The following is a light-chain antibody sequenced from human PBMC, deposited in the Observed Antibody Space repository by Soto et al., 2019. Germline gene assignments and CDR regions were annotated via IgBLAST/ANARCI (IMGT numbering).Light chain of an antibody. CDR2: GAS. CDR1: QNIGSTY. J-gene: IGKJ3*01. Sequence: EIVLTQSPGTLSLFPGERATLFCRASQNIGSTYLAWYQQRYGRTPRLLIHGASSRATDIPDRFSGSGSGTDFTLTISSLQSEDFAVYYCQQYNNWSYTFGPGTKVDIK. V-gene: IGKV3-20*01. CDR3: QQYNNWSYT.